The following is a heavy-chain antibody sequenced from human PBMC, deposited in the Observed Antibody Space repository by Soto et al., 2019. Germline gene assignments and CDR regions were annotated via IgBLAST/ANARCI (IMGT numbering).Heavy chain of an antibody. CDR3: ARVGPYDSGSYMLRYNWFDP. D-gene: IGHD3-10*01. Sequence: PSETLSLTCTVSGGSISSGGYYWSWIRQHPGKGLEWIGYIYYSGSTYYNPSLKSRVTISVDTSKNQFSLKLSSVTAADTAVYYCARVGPYDSGSYMLRYNWFDPWGQGTLVTVSS. J-gene: IGHJ5*02. V-gene: IGHV4-31*03. CDR1: GGSISSGGYY. CDR2: IYYSGST.